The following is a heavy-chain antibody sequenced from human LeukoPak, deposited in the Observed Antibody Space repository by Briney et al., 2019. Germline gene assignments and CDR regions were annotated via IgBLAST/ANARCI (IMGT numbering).Heavy chain of an antibody. V-gene: IGHV5-51*01. Sequence: NPGESLNISCKGSGYSFTSHWIGWVRQMPGKGLEWMGIVNPDDSDTIYSPSFQGQVTISADESITTAYLQWSSLKASDTAMYYCARLRWPRGGRSSFDYWGQGALVTVSS. CDR2: VNPDDSDT. CDR3: ARLRWPRGGRSSFDY. CDR1: GYSFTSHW. J-gene: IGHJ4*02. D-gene: IGHD3-10*01.